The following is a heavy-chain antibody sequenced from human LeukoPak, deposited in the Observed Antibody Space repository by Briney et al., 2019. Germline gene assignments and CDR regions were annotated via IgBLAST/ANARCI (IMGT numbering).Heavy chain of an antibody. D-gene: IGHD6-25*01. CDR1: GFTVSRNY. V-gene: IGHV3-53*01. CDR2: IYSGGST. CDR3: ARDSKAYSSGWDAFDI. Sequence: GGSLRLSCAASGFTVSRNYMSWVRQAPGKGLEWVSVIYSGGSTYYADSVKGRFTISRDNSKNTLYLQMNSLRAEDTAVYYCARDSKAYSSGWDAFDIWGQGTMVTVSS. J-gene: IGHJ3*02.